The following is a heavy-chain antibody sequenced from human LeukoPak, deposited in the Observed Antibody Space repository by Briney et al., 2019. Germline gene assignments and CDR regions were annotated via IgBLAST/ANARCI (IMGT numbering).Heavy chain of an antibody. CDR3: ARASGSSAVPFDY. CDR1: GYTFTGYY. Sequence: ASVKVSCKASGYTFTGYYMHWVRQAPGQGLEWMGWINPNSGGTNYAQKFQGRATMTRDTSISTAYMELSRLRSDDTAVYYCARASGSSAVPFDYWGQGTLVTVSS. V-gene: IGHV1-2*02. D-gene: IGHD3-10*01. J-gene: IGHJ4*02. CDR2: INPNSGGT.